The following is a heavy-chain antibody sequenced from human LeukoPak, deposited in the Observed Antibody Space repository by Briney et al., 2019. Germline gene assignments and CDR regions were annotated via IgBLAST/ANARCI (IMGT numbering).Heavy chain of an antibody. CDR1: GGSISSYY. V-gene: IGHV4-59*01. J-gene: IGHJ4*02. Sequence: SETLSLTCTVSGGSISSYYWSWIRQPPGKGLEWIGYIYYSGSTNYNPSLKSRVTISVDTSKNQFSLKLSSVTAADTAVYYCARGNYDILTGYYGYNDYWGQGTLVTVSS. CDR2: IYYSGST. D-gene: IGHD3-9*01. CDR3: ARGNYDILTGYYGYNDY.